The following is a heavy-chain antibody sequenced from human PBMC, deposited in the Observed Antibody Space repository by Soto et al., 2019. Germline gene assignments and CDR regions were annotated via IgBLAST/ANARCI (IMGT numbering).Heavy chain of an antibody. Sequence: GASVKVSCKASGYTFTSYAIRWVRQAPGQGLEWMGWINAGNGNTKYSQKFQGRVTITRDTSASTAYMELSSLRSEDTAVYYCARESKQDYGDQHAFDIWGQGTMVTVSS. D-gene: IGHD4-17*01. CDR1: GYTFTSYA. CDR3: ARESKQDYGDQHAFDI. J-gene: IGHJ3*02. CDR2: INAGNGNT. V-gene: IGHV1-3*01.